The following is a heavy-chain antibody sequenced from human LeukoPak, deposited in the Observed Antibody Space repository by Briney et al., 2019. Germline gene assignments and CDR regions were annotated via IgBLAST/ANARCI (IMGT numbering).Heavy chain of an antibody. CDR3: ATEYSSSSAIDP. V-gene: IGHV4-38-2*01. CDR1: GYSISSGYY. D-gene: IGHD6-6*01. Sequence: SETLSLTCAASGYSISSGYYWGWIRQPPGKGLEWIGSIYHSGSTYYNPSLKSRVTISVDTSKNQFSLKLSSVTAADTAVYYCATEYSSSSAIDPWGQGTLVTVSS. J-gene: IGHJ5*02. CDR2: IYHSGST.